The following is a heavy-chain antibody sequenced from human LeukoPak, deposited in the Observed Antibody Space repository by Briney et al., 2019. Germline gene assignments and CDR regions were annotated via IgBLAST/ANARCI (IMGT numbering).Heavy chain of an antibody. CDR1: GFTFSSYW. Sequence: GGSLRLSCAASGFTFSSYWMPWVRQAPGKGLVWVSRINSDGSSTSYADSVKGRFTISRDNAWNSVHLQMRSLRAEDTAQYFCTRADCSGGTCRFDFWGQGTPVSVSS. D-gene: IGHD2-15*01. V-gene: IGHV3-74*01. J-gene: IGHJ4*02. CDR2: INSDGSST. CDR3: TRADCSGGTCRFDF.